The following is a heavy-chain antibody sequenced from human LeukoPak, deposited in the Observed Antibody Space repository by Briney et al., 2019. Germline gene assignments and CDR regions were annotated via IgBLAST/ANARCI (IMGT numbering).Heavy chain of an antibody. V-gene: IGHV1-69*05. CDR1: GGTFSSYA. D-gene: IGHD3-10*01. J-gene: IGHJ5*02. CDR2: IIPIFGTA. Sequence: SVKVSCKASGGTFSSYAISWVRQAPGQGLEWMGRIIPIFGTANYAQEFQGRVTITTDESTSTAYMELSSLRAEDTAVYYCARDLSQRSYGSGSNWFDPWGQGTLVTVSS. CDR3: ARDLSQRSYGSGSNWFDP.